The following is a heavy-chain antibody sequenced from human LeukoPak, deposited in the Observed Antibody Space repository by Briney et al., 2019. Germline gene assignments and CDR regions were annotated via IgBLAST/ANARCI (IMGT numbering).Heavy chain of an antibody. D-gene: IGHD5-12*01. V-gene: IGHV3-48*01. Sequence: PGGSLKLSCAASGFIFGTYGMNWLRKAPGEGLEWVSYISETGSTKYYADSVKGRFTISRDNAKNSLYLQMNSLRAEDTAVYYCARHGVRSGYDYLMAIDIWGQGTMVTVSS. J-gene: IGHJ3*02. CDR3: ARHGVRSGYDYLMAIDI. CDR2: ISETGSTK. CDR1: GFIFGTYG.